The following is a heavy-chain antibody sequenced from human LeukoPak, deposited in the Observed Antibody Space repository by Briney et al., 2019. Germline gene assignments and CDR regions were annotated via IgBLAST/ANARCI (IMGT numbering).Heavy chain of an antibody. CDR1: GGSISSYY. J-gene: IGHJ4*02. D-gene: IGHD3-9*01. CDR3: ARLNYDILTGYYYFDY. Sequence: SEILSLTCTVSGGSISSYYWSWIRQPAGKGLEWIGRIYTSGSTNYNPSLKSRVTMSVDTSKNQFSLKLSSVTAADTAVYYCARLNYDILTGYYYFDYWGQGTLVTVSS. CDR2: IYTSGST. V-gene: IGHV4-4*07.